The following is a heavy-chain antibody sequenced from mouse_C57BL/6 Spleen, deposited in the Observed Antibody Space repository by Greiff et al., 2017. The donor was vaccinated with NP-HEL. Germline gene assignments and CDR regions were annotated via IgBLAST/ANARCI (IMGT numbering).Heavy chain of an antibody. Sequence: QVQLQQPGAELVRPGSSVKLSCKASGYTFTSYWMHWVKQRPIQGLEWIGNIDPSDSENHYNQKFKDKATLTVDKYSSTSYMQLSSLTSDDSAVYYFARLEGSLLRNYWGQGTTLTVSS. D-gene: IGHD6-2*01. CDR2: IDPSDSEN. CDR1: GYTFTSYW. J-gene: IGHJ2*01. V-gene: IGHV1-52*01. CDR3: ARLEGSLLRNY.